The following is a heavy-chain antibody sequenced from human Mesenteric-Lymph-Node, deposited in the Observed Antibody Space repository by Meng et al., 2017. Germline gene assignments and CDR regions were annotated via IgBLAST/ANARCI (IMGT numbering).Heavy chain of an antibody. V-gene: IGHV4-4*02. J-gene: IGHJ4*02. Sequence: QVQLQESGPGLAKPSETLSLTCAVPGGSISSINWWTWVRQPPGKGLEWIGEIYHSGSTNYNPSLKSRVTISVDESKNQFSLRLSSVTAADTAVYYCASSDYYRSDYWGQGTLVTVSS. CDR2: IYHSGST. CDR1: GGSISSINW. CDR3: ASSDYYRSDY. D-gene: IGHD3-22*01.